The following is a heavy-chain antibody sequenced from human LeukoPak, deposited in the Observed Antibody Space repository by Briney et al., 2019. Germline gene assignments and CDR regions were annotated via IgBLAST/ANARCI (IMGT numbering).Heavy chain of an antibody. D-gene: IGHD1-1*01. CDR1: GFTFSSYW. Sequence: GGSLRLSCAASGFTFSSYWMSWVRQAPGKGLEWVANIKQDGSEKYYADSVKGRFTISRDNSKNTLYLQMNSLRAGDTAVYYCAREGYNKDFDYWGQGTLVTVSS. V-gene: IGHV3-7*01. CDR2: IKQDGSEK. J-gene: IGHJ4*02. CDR3: AREGYNKDFDY.